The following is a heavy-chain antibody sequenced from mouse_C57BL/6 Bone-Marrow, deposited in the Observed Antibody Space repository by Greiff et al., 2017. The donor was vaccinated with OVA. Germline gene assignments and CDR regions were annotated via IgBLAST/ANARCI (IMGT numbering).Heavy chain of an antibody. V-gene: IGHV1-64*01. Sequence: QVQLQQPGAELVKPGASVKLSCKASGYTFTSYWMHWVKQRPGQGLEWIGMIHPNSGSTNYNEKFKSKATLTVDKSSSTAYMQHSSLTSEDSAVYYCASLRPAWFAYWGQVTLVTVSA. CDR2: IHPNSGST. CDR3: ASLRPAWFAY. CDR1: GYTFTSYW. D-gene: IGHD1-2*01. J-gene: IGHJ3*01.